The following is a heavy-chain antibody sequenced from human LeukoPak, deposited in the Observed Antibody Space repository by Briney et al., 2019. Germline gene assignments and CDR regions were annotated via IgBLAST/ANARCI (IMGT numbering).Heavy chain of an antibody. CDR3: AAPQVPYGGLRPFGS. Sequence: GESLKISCKDSGYSFTNYWIGWVRQMPGKGLAWMGIIYPGDSDIRYSPSFQGQVTISADKSITTAYLHWTSLQASDSGIYYCAAPQVPYGGLRPFGSWGQGTQVTVSS. CDR2: IYPGDSDI. V-gene: IGHV5-51*01. CDR1: GYSFTNYW. J-gene: IGHJ4*02. D-gene: IGHD4-23*01.